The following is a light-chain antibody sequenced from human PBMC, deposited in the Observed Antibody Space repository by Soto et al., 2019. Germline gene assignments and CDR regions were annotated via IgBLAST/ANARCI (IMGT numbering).Light chain of an antibody. CDR1: QSVSSN. J-gene: IGKJ1*01. Sequence: IVRTHSPATLSVSPGERATLSSRASQSVSSNLAWYQQKPGQAPRLLIYGASTRATGIPARFSGSGSGTEFTLTISSLQSEDFAAYYCQQYNNCPRTFGQGTKVDIK. CDR3: QQYNNCPRT. V-gene: IGKV3-15*01. CDR2: GAS.